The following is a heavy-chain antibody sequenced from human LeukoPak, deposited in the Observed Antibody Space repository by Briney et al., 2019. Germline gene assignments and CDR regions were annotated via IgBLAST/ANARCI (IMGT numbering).Heavy chain of an antibody. J-gene: IGHJ4*02. V-gene: IGHV4-59*01. D-gene: IGHD3-10*01. CDR1: GGSISSYY. Sequence: SETLSLTCTVSGGSISSYYWSWIRQPPGKGLEWIGYIYYSGSTNYNPSLKSRVTISVDSSKNQFSLKLSSVTAADTAVYYCARMYGSGSYLLDYWGQGTLVTVSS. CDR2: IYYSGST. CDR3: ARMYGSGSYLLDY.